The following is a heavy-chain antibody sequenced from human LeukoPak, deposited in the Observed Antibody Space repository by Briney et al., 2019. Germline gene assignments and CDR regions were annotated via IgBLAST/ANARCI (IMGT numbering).Heavy chain of an antibody. D-gene: IGHD1-26*01. CDR3: ARGRTYVDY. J-gene: IGHJ4*02. CDR2: MYYSGSI. Sequence: SETLSLTCTVSGGSISSYYWSWIRQPPGKGLEWIGYMYYSGSINYNPSLKSRVTISIDTSKNQFSLKLSSVTAADMAVYYCARGRTYVDYWGQGTLVTVSS. V-gene: IGHV4-59*08. CDR1: GGSISSYY.